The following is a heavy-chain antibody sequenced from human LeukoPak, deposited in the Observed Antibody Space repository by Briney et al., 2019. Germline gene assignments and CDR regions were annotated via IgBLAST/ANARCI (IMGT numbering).Heavy chain of an antibody. CDR1: GDSTSTSNN. Sequence: SDTLSLTCLVSGDSTSTSNNWGGIRQPPGKGREWFGSIYHIGITYYNPSLKRPVSPSADTSKNHPCLWMNSVTEAGTAFCYSATGNGPWGYDALDGWGQGTVVTVSS. V-gene: IGHV4-38-2*01. CDR3: ATGNGPWGYDALDG. CDR2: IYHIGIT. J-gene: IGHJ3*01. D-gene: IGHD3-16*01.